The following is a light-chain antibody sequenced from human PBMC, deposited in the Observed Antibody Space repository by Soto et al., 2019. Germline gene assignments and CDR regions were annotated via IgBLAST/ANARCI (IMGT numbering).Light chain of an antibody. CDR1: QSISVY. CDR2: DAS. J-gene: IGKJ4*01. V-gene: IGKV3-11*01. CDR3: QQRSNWPPLT. Sequence: IVLTQSPATLSLSPGERATLSCRASQSISVYLAWYQQKPGQAPRLLIYDASDRATGIPARFSGSGSGTDFTLTISSLEPEDVAVYYCQQRSNWPPLTFGGGTKVEIK.